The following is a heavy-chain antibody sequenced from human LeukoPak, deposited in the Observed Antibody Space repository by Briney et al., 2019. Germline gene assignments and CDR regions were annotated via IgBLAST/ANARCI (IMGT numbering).Heavy chain of an antibody. J-gene: IGHJ4*02. CDR2: IKSKSESGTT. CDR3: TSTLGY. V-gene: IGHV3-15*01. D-gene: IGHD3-16*01. Sequence: GGSLSLSCAASGFTVSNVWMTWVRQAPGKGLECVSRIKSKSESGTTDYAAPVKGRFTISRDDSKNTLYLQMNSLKTEDTAVYYCTSTLGYWGQGTLVTVSS. CDR1: GFTVSNVW.